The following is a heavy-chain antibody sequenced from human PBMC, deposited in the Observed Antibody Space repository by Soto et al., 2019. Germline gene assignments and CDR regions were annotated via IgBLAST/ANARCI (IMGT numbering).Heavy chain of an antibody. D-gene: IGHD2-2*01. CDR2: ISSSNSYT. Sequence: QVQLVESGGGLVKPGGSLRLSCAASGFTFSDYYMSWIRQAPGKGLEWVSYISSSNSYTNYADSVKGRFTISRDNAKNSLYLQMNSLRAEDTAVYYCAREIGRYDYLDYWGQGTLVTVSS. J-gene: IGHJ4*02. CDR1: GFTFSDYY. V-gene: IGHV3-11*05. CDR3: AREIGRYDYLDY.